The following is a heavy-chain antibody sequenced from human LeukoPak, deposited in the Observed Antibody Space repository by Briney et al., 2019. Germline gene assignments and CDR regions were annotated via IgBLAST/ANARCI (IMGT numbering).Heavy chain of an antibody. Sequence: SVKVSCKASGGTFSSYAISWVRQAPGQGLEWMGGIIPIFGTANYAQKFQGRVTMTRNTSISTAYMELSSLRSDDTAVYYCARVSHEYSSSWYDYWGQGTLVTVSS. D-gene: IGHD6-13*01. CDR2: IIPIFGTA. V-gene: IGHV1-69*05. J-gene: IGHJ4*02. CDR1: GGTFSSYA. CDR3: ARVSHEYSSSWYDY.